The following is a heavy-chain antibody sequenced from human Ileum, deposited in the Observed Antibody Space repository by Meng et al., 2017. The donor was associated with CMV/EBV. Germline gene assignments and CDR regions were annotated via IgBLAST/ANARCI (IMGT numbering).Heavy chain of an antibody. CDR3: TKEGGNHY. J-gene: IGHJ4*02. D-gene: IGHD4-23*01. CDR2: TAYDGSDK. Sequence: GESLKISCAASGFTFSENWMSWVRQAPGKGLEWVAFTAYDGSDKYYAESVKGRFTISRDNSKNTLYLEMNNLRAEDTAVYYCTKEGGNHYWGQGTLVTVSS. V-gene: IGHV3-30*02. CDR1: GFTFSENW.